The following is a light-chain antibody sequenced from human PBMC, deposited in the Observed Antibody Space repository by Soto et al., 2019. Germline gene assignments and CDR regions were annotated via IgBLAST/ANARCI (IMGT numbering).Light chain of an antibody. CDR3: QQYGSSPRT. J-gene: IGKJ1*01. Sequence: EIVLTQSPATLSLSPGERATLSCRASQSVSSNYLDWYQQKPGQAPRLLIFAASSRNTGIPDRFSGSGSGTDFTLTISRLEPEDFAVYHCQQYGSSPRTFGQGTKVEIK. CDR2: AAS. CDR1: QSVSSNY. V-gene: IGKV3-20*01.